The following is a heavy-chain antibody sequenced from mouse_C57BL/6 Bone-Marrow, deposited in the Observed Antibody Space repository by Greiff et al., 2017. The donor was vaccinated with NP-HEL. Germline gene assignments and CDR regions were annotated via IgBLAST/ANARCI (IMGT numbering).Heavy chain of an antibody. J-gene: IGHJ4*01. CDR1: GYTFTSYW. V-gene: IGHV1-69*01. CDR2: IDPSDSYT. CDR3: ARDVLEAMDY. D-gene: IGHD1-1*01. Sequence: VKLQQPGAELVMPGASVKLSCKASGYTFTSYWMHWVKQRPGQGLEWIGEIDPSDSYTNYNQKFKGKSTLTVDKSSSTAYMQLSSLTSEDSAVYYCARDVLEAMDYWGQGTSVTVSS.